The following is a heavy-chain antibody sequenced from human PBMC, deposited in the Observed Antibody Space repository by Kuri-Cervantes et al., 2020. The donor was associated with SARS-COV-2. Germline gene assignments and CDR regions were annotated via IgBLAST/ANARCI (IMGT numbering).Heavy chain of an antibody. CDR1: GYSVSSGYY. CDR3: ARGTFPAAGTNNWFDP. V-gene: IGHV4-38-2*01. Sequence: SETLSLTCAVSGYSVSSGYYWGWIRQPPGKGLEWIGSIYHSGSTYYNPSLKSRVTISVDTSKNQFSLKLSSVTAAVTAVYYCARGTFPAAGTNNWFDPWGQGTLVTVSS. D-gene: IGHD6-13*01. J-gene: IGHJ5*02. CDR2: IYHSGST.